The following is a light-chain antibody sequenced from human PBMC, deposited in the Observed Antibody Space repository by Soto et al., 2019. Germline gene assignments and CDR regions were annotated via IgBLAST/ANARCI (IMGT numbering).Light chain of an antibody. J-gene: IGLJ3*02. CDR3: AAWDDSLNGWV. V-gene: IGLV1-44*01. Sequence: QSVLTQPPSASGTPGQRVTISCSGSSSNIGSNTVNWYQQLPGTAPKLLIYSNNQLPSGVPDRFSGSKSGTSASLAISGLQSEYEADYYCAAWDDSLNGWVFGGGTQLTVL. CDR1: SSNIGSNT. CDR2: SNN.